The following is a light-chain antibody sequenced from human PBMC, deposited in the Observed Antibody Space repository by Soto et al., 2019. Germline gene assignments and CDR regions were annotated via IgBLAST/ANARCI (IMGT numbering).Light chain of an antibody. CDR1: QSIRYW. CDR2: EAS. V-gene: IGKV1-5*03. J-gene: IGKJ5*01. CDR3: HQRYDWPIT. Sequence: DIKMPPPPSTLSSAVGDRVTITCRASQSIRYWLAWFQQKAGKARKLLIYEASRLESGVPSRISGSGSGTEFTLTISSLEPEDFAVYYCHQRYDWPITLGQGTGLEIK.